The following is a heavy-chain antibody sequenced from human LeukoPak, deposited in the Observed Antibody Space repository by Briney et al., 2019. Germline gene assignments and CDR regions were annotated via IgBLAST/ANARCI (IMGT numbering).Heavy chain of an antibody. D-gene: IGHD3-22*01. V-gene: IGHV4-4*07. CDR1: GGSISSYF. Sequence: PSETLSLTCTVSGGSISSYFWNWVRQPAGKGLEWIGRIYSSGSTNYNPSLKSGVAISVDTSKNQFSLKLSSVTAADTAVYYCARYEYYYDSSGYLCWFDHWGQGTLVTVSS. CDR2: IYSSGST. CDR3: ARYEYYYDSSGYLCWFDH. J-gene: IGHJ5*02.